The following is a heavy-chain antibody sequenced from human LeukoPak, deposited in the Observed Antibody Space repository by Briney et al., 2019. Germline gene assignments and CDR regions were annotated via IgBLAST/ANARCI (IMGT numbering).Heavy chain of an antibody. CDR2: INPSGGSA. V-gene: IGHV1-46*01. CDR1: GYTFTNYA. D-gene: IGHD3-10*01. J-gene: IGHJ5*02. Sequence: ASVKVSCKASGYTFTNYAMNWVRQAPGQGLEWMGTINPSGGSATYAQKFQGRVTMTRDTSTTTVYMELSSLTSEDTAVYYCARGLGSGSYYGSWGQGTLVTVSS. CDR3: ARGLGSGSYYGS.